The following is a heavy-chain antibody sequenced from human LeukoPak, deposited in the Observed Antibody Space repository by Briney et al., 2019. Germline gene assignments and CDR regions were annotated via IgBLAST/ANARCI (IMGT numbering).Heavy chain of an antibody. CDR3: ARLTKNDSGTYRFGKKKRGYMDV. J-gene: IGHJ6*03. CDR2: MNHSGST. Sequence: SETLSLTCAVYGGSFSGYYWSWLRQPPGKGLEWIGEMNHSGSTNYNPSLKSRVTISVDTSKNQFSPKLSSVTAADTAVYYCARLTKNDSGTYRFGKKKRGYMDVWGKGTTVTISS. D-gene: IGHD3-10*01. CDR1: GGSFSGYY. V-gene: IGHV4-34*01.